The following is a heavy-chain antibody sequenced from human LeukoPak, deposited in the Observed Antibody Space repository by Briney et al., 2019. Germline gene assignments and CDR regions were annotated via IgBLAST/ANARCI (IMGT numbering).Heavy chain of an antibody. J-gene: IGHJ3*02. CDR1: GGSISSGDYY. CDR2: IYYSGST. CDR3: ASGYCSSTSCYQGDAFDI. Sequence: SETLSLTCTVSGGSISSGDYYWSWIRQPPGKGLEWIGYIYYSGSTYYNPSLKSRVTISVDTSKNQFSLELSSVTAADTAVYYCASGYCSSTSCYQGDAFDIWGQGTMVTVSS. D-gene: IGHD2-2*01. V-gene: IGHV4-30-4*08.